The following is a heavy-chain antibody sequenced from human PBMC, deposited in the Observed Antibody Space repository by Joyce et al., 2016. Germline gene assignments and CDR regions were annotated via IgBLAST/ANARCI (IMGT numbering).Heavy chain of an antibody. CDR2: IKPNSGVT. CDR1: GYTFTGYY. Sequence: QVQLVQSGAEMKKTGASVKVSCKASGYTFTGYYLHWGRQAPGQGLGWMGRIKPNSGVTNYAQSLQGRVTMTSDTSITTASMELRRLRSDDTAVYYCARLARPGPVRIQGLTLYYFDYWGQGTLVTVSS. J-gene: IGHJ4*02. V-gene: IGHV1-2*06. D-gene: IGHD3-10*01. CDR3: ARLARPGPVRIQGLTLYYFDY.